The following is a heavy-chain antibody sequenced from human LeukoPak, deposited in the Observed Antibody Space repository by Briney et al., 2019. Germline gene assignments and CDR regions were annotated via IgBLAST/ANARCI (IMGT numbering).Heavy chain of an antibody. CDR3: AKSDWFDP. J-gene: IGHJ5*02. V-gene: IGHV3-74*01. CDR1: GFTFSNCW. CDR2: IKYDGSTT. Sequence: GGSLRLSCAASGFTFSNCWMNWVRQAPGKGLVWVSRIKYDGSTTYYAGSVKGRFTISRDNAKNTLYLQMNSLRAEDTAIYYCAKSDWFDPWGQGTLVTVSS.